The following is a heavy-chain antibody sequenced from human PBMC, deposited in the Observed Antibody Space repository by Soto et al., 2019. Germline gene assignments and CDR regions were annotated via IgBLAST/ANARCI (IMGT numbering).Heavy chain of an antibody. J-gene: IGHJ6*02. CDR1: GFTFSNSW. CDR3: TRKRFGMDV. Sequence: PGGSLRLSCAASGFTFSNSWMSWVRQAPGKGLEWVANIKEDGSEKDYVDPVKGRLTITRDNAKNSLYLQMNNLRAEDTAVYFCTRKRFGMDVWGQGTTVTVSS. V-gene: IGHV3-7*03. CDR2: IKEDGSEK.